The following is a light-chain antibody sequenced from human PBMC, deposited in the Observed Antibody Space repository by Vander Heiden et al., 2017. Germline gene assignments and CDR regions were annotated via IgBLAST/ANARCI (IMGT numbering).Light chain of an antibody. V-gene: IGKV3-11*01. J-gene: IGKJ5*01. CDR1: QRVSNF. Sequence: EHVLTQSPATLSLSPGERATLSCRASQRVSNFLAWYQQKPGQSPRLLTYDAANRDTGIPARFSGSGSGKDLNLTISSLEPEDFAVYYCQQLSNWPPITFGQGTRMEIK. CDR3: QQLSNWPPIT. CDR2: DAA.